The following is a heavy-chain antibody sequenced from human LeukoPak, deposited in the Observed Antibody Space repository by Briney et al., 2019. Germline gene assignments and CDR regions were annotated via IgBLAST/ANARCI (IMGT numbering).Heavy chain of an antibody. CDR3: ARATASRLDY. CDR2: IYYGGST. CDR1: GGSVSSDTYY. Sequence: NTSETLSLTCTVSGGSVSSDTYYWSWIRQPPGKGLEWIGYIYYGGSTNYNPSLKSRVTISVDTSKNQFSLKLSSVTAADTAVYYCARATASRLDYWGQGTLVTASS. D-gene: IGHD5-18*01. J-gene: IGHJ4*02. V-gene: IGHV4-61*01.